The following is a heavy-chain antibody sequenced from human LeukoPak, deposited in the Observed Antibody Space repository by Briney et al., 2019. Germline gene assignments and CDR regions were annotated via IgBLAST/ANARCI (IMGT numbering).Heavy chain of an antibody. D-gene: IGHD4-17*01. CDR1: GFTFSSYG. J-gene: IGHJ3*02. Sequence: GGSLRLSCEASGFTFSSYGMHWVRQAPGKGLEWVAVISYAGTVTYYADSVKGRFTISRDNSNNALYLQMNSLRAEDAAVYYCAREEALLGDYGHAFDIWGQGTMVTVSS. CDR2: ISYAGTVT. CDR3: AREEALLGDYGHAFDI. V-gene: IGHV3-30*03.